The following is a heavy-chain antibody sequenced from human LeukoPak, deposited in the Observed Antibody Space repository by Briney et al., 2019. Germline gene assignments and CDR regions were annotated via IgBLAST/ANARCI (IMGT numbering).Heavy chain of an antibody. CDR3: ARTGYWGHDAFDI. CDR2: INPSDGSI. J-gene: IGHJ3*02. Sequence: ASVKVSCKASGYTFTSHWIQWVRQAPGQGLEWLGLINPSDGSIAYAHRFQGRVTMTRDTSTSIVYMELRSLRSDDTAVYYCARTGYWGHDAFDIWGQGTMVTVSS. D-gene: IGHD2-8*02. CDR1: GYTFTSHW. V-gene: IGHV1-46*01.